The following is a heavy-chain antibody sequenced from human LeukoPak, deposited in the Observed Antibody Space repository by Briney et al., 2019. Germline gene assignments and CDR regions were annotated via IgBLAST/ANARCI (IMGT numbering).Heavy chain of an antibody. CDR3: ARNARGYSYGRGYYFDY. CDR1: GGSISSYY. D-gene: IGHD5-18*01. V-gene: IGHV4-59*01. CDR2: IYYSGST. Sequence: SETLSLTCTVSGGSISSYYWSWIRQPPGQGLEWSGYIYYSGSTNYNPSLKGRVTISVDTSKNQFSLKLSSVTAADTAVYYCARNARGYSYGRGYYFDYWGQGTLVTVSS. J-gene: IGHJ4*02.